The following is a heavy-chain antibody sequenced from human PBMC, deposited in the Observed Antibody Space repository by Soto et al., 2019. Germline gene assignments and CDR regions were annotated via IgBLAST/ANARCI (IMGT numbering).Heavy chain of an antibody. CDR2: IYHTGRT. D-gene: IGHD6-13*01. V-gene: IGHV4-38-2*01. CDR3: VASYQQVGIDF. Sequence: PSETLSLTCGVSAYSITNGYYWGWIRQPPGKGLEWIGSIYHTGRTYYNTSLKSRVSISVDTSQNQLSLSLTSVTAADTAVYYCVASYQQVGIDFWGQGTLVTVSS. CDR1: AYSITNGYY. J-gene: IGHJ4*02.